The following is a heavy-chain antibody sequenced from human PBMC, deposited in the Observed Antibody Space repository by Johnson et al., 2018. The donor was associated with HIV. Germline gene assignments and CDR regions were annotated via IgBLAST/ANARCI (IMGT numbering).Heavy chain of an antibody. V-gene: IGHV3-30*04. D-gene: IGHD2/OR15-2a*01. J-gene: IGHJ3*02. CDR2: ISYDGSNK. Sequence: QVQLVESGGGLIQPGGSLRLSCAASGFTFSGYPMHWVRQAPGKGLEWVAVISYDGSNKYYADSVKGRFTISRDNSKNTVFLQMNSLRAEDTALYYCARDCRNSTSCLAFDIWGQGTRVTVSS. CDR3: ARDCRNSTSCLAFDI. CDR1: GFTFSGYP.